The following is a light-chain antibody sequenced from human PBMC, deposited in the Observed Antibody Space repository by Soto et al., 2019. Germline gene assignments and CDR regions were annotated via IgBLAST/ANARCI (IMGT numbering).Light chain of an antibody. J-gene: IGKJ1*01. CDR3: QQYGNSPRT. CDR2: GAS. CDR1: KSVSSNF. V-gene: IGKV3-20*01. Sequence: DIVLTQSPGTLSLSPGERATLSCRASKSVSSNFLAWYQQKPGQAPRLLISGASSRATGIPDRFSGSGSGTGFTLTISRLEPEDFAVYYCQQYGNSPRTFGQGTKVEIK.